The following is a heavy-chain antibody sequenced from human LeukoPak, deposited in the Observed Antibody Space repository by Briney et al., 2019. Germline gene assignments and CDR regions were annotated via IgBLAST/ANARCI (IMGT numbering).Heavy chain of an antibody. D-gene: IGHD2-21*01. Sequence: GGSLTLSCAASGFTFSSYAMSWVRQAPGKGLEWDSAISGSGGSTYYADSVKGRFTISRDNSKNTLYPQMNSLRAEDTAVYYCAKEETKAGESDYWGQGTLVTVSS. V-gene: IGHV3-23*01. CDR2: ISGSGGST. CDR1: GFTFSSYA. J-gene: IGHJ4*02. CDR3: AKEETKAGESDY.